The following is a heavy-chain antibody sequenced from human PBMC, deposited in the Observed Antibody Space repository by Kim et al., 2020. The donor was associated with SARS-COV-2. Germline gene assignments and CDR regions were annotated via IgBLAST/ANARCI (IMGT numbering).Heavy chain of an antibody. CDR3: ARVRVVLPTARNWFDP. CDR1: GGSISSGGYY. D-gene: IGHD2-2*01. Sequence: SETLSLTCTVSGGSISSGGYYWSWIRQHPGKGLEWIGYIYYSGSTYYNPSLKSRVTISVDTSKNKFSLKLSSVTAADTAVYYCARVRVVLPTARNWFDPWGKGTLVTVSS. V-gene: IGHV4-31*03. J-gene: IGHJ5*02. CDR2: IYYSGST.